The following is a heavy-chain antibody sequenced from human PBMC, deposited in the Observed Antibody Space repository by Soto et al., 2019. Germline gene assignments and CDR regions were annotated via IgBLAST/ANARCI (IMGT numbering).Heavy chain of an antibody. CDR3: AREDSIIIPAVSDF. D-gene: IGHD2-2*01. V-gene: IGHV3-21*01. J-gene: IGHJ4*02. CDR2: ISKSDYT. CDR1: GFAFNNYG. Sequence: GGSLRLSCTVSGFAFNNYGINWVRQAPGKGLEWLSSISKSDYTYYSDSVKGRFAISRDNAKSSVSLQMNTLRVEDTAVYYCAREDSIIIPAVSDFWGQGTLVTVSS.